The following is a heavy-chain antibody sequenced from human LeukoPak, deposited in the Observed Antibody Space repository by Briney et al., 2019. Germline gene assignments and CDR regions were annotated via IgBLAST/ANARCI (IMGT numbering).Heavy chain of an antibody. V-gene: IGHV4-59*12. CDR1: GGSISSYY. CDR3: ARGPRYDFWSGTRYYGMDV. CDR2: IYYSGST. Sequence: SETLSLTCTVSGGSISSYYWSWIRQPPGKGLEWIGYIYYSGSTNYNPSLKSQVTISVDTSKNQFSLKLSSVTAADTAVYYCARGPRYDFWSGTRYYGMDVWGQGTTVTVSS. J-gene: IGHJ6*02. D-gene: IGHD3-3*01.